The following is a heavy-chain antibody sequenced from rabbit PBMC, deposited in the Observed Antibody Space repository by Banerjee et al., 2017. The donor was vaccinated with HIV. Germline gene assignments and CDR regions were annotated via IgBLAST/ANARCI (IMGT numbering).Heavy chain of an antibody. V-gene: IGHV1S40*01. CDR2: INSSSRNV. CDR1: GFSFSNKYV. Sequence: ASGFSFSNKYVMCWVRQAPGKGLEWIGCINSSSRNVVYASWATGRFSISKTSSTTVTLQVTSLTAADTATYFCAINTPHYGGYGGYGYAALDLWGQGTLVTVS. D-gene: IGHD6-1*01. J-gene: IGHJ4*01. CDR3: AINTPHYGGYGGYGYAALDL.